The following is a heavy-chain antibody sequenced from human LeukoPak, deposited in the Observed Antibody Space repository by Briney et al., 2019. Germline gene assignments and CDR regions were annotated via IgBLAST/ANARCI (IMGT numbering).Heavy chain of an antibody. Sequence: SXXXSCAASXXXXXXXXMSXVXQAPXXGXXXXXXXXGDTVTFYTDSVKGRFTISRDNSKNTLYLQMNSLRAEDTGVYHCVREIDMGYCSGTRCYKGYNAMDVWGQGTTVTVSS. V-gene: IGHV3-23*01. J-gene: IGHJ6*02. CDR3: VREIDMGYCSGTRCYKGYNAMDV. CDR1: XXXXXXXX. CDR2: XXGDTVT. D-gene: IGHD2-15*01.